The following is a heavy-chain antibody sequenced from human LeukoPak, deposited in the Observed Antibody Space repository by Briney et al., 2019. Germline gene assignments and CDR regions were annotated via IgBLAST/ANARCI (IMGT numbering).Heavy chain of an antibody. CDR1: GFTFTDFY. D-gene: IGHD3-16*01. CDR2: ISDSGTTV. V-gene: IGHV3-11*04. CDR3: AKSTRAVMAMMDV. J-gene: IGHJ6*04. Sequence: GGSLRLSCAASGFTFTDFYMTWVRQAPGKGLQWVAYISDSGTTVDYADSVKGRFTISRDNAKNSLFLQMNSLRAEDTAVYFCAKSTRAVMAMMDVWGKGTTVTVSS.